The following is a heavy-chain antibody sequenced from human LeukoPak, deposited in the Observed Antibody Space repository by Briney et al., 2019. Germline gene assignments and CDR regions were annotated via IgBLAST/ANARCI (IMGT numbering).Heavy chain of an antibody. Sequence: PGGCVRLSCAGSGFTFTDYYMSWIRQAPGKGLEWVSYISSSSGFTNYADSVKGRFTISRDNARNSLFLQMNSLRAEDTAVYYCARHMGYSITWYRFDYWGQGSLVTVSS. CDR2: ISSSSGFT. CDR3: ARHMGYSITWYRFDY. V-gene: IGHV3-11*03. CDR1: GFTFTDYY. D-gene: IGHD6-13*01. J-gene: IGHJ4*02.